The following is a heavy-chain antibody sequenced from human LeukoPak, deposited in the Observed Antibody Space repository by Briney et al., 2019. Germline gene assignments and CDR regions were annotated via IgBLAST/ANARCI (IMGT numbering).Heavy chain of an antibody. Sequence: ASVKVSCKASGYTFTSAYIHWVRRAPGQGLEWMGIINPSGGSTSYAQKFQGRVTVTRDMSTSTVYMELSSLRSEDTAVYYCARDLNGDYPLDYWGQGTLVTVSS. CDR3: ARDLNGDYPLDY. CDR2: INPSGGST. D-gene: IGHD4-17*01. V-gene: IGHV1-46*01. CDR1: GYTFTSAY. J-gene: IGHJ4*02.